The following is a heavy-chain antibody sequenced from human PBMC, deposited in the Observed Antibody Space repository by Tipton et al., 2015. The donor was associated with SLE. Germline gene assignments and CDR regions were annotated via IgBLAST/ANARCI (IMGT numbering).Heavy chain of an antibody. CDR1: GYSISSGYY. J-gene: IGHJ6*02. CDR3: ARIPSLYSGTYYYYYGMDV. V-gene: IGHV4-38-2*02. Sequence: LRLSCTVSGYSISSGYYWSWIRQPPGKGLEWIGEINHSGSTNYNPSLKSRVTISVETSKNQFSLKLSSVTAADTAVYYCARIPSLYSGTYYYYYGMDVRGQGTTVTVSS. CDR2: INHSGST. D-gene: IGHD1-26*01.